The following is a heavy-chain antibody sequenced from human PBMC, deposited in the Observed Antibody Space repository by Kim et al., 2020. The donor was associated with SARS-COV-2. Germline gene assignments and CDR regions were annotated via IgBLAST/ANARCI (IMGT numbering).Heavy chain of an antibody. CDR3: ACDYPTNRYGMDV. V-gene: IGHV3-74*01. D-gene: IGHD4-17*01. CDR2: IKTDGSSR. CDR1: GFTFSSHW. Sequence: GSLRLSCAASGFTFSSHWMHWVRQAPGRGLVWVSRIKTDGSSRSYAASVKGRFTISRDNAKNTLFLQMNSLRAEDTAVYYCACDYPTNRYGMDVWGQGTTVTVSS. J-gene: IGHJ6*02.